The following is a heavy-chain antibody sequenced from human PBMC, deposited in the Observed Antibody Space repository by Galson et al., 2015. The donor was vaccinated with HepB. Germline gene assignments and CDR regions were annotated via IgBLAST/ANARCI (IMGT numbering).Heavy chain of an antibody. CDR3: ARVKSIAAAGSNLFDY. CDR2: ISAYNGNT. CDR1: GYTFTSYG. D-gene: IGHD6-13*01. V-gene: IGHV1-18*04. Sequence: SVKVSCKASGYTFTSYGISWVRQAPGQGLEWVGWISAYNGNTNYAQKLQGRVTMTTDTSTSTAYMELRSLRSDDTAVYYCARVKSIAAAGSNLFDYWGQGTLVTVSS. J-gene: IGHJ4*02.